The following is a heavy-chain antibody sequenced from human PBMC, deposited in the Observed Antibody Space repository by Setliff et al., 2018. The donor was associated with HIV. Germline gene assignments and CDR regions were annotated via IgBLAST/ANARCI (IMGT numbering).Heavy chain of an antibody. CDR2: IKPDGSEK. J-gene: IGHJ3*02. CDR3: ARDYVWGRRAFEI. Sequence: PGGSLRLSCAASGFTFSNYWMSWVRQTPGKGLEWVANIKPDGSEKYYVDSVKGRFTISRDNAENSLYLQMNSLRAEDTAVYYCARDYVWGRRAFEIWGPGTMVTVSS. D-gene: IGHD3-16*01. V-gene: IGHV3-7*01. CDR1: GFTFSNYW.